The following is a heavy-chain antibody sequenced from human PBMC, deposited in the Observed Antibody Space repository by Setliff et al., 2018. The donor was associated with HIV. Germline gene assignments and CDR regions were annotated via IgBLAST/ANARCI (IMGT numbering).Heavy chain of an antibody. J-gene: IGHJ4*02. D-gene: IGHD4-17*01. CDR2: IYHNGIT. V-gene: IGHV4-38-2*01. CDR1: GYSISCGYY. Sequence: TLSLTCGVSGYSISCGYYWGWIRQPPGKGLEWIGSIYHNGITYYNPSLKSRVTISVDTSQNQFSLKLSSVTAADTAIYYCARRIYGNNPYFDYWSQGTLVTVSS. CDR3: ARRIYGNNPYFDY.